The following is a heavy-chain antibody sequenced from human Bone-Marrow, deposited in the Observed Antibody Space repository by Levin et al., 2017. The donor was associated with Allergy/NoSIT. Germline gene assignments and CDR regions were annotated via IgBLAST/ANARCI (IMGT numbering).Heavy chain of an antibody. CDR1: GYTFTSYD. CDR3: ARRPNSNYYYGMDV. J-gene: IGHJ6*02. V-gene: IGHV1-8*01. D-gene: IGHD5-24*01. CDR2: MNPNSGNT. Sequence: ASVKVSCKASGYTFTSYDINWVRQATGQGLEWMGWMNPNSGNTGYAQKFQGRVTMTRNTSISTAYMELSSLRSEDTAVYYCARRPNSNYYYGMDVWGQGTTVTVSS.